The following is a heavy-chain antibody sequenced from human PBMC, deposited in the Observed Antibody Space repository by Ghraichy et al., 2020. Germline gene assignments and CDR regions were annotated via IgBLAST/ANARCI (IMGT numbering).Heavy chain of an antibody. CDR1: GFTFSSYA. D-gene: IGHD3-22*01. Sequence: GGSLRLSCAASGFTFSSYAMSWVRQAPGKGLEWVSAISGHGGRIYYADSVKGRFTISRDNSKNTLHLQMNSLRAEDTAVYYCAKDSNGFYPRDGMDVWGQGTTVTVSS. CDR3: AKDSNGFYPRDGMDV. V-gene: IGHV3-23*01. J-gene: IGHJ6*02. CDR2: ISGHGGRI.